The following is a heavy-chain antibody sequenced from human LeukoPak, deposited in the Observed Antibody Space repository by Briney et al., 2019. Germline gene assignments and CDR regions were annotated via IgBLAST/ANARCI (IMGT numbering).Heavy chain of an antibody. D-gene: IGHD1-26*01. CDR2: IKSKTDGGTT. Sequence: PGGSLRLSCADSGFTFSNAWMSWVRQAPGKGLEWVGRIKSKTDGGTTDYAAPVKGRFTISRDDSKNTLYLQMNSLKTEDTAVYYCTTESKWELLHPEYFQHWGQGSLVTVSS. CDR1: GFTFSNAW. CDR3: TTESKWELLHPEYFQH. J-gene: IGHJ1*01. V-gene: IGHV3-15*01.